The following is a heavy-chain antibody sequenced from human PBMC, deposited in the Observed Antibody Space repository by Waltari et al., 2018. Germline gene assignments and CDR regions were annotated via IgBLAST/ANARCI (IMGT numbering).Heavy chain of an antibody. D-gene: IGHD1-26*01. Sequence: QVQLVESGGGVVQPGRSLRLSCAASGFTFSTYSMHWVRQAPGRGLEWVAVISFDERHDGSKNYYADSVKGRFIISRDNLRNTLYLQMNSLRVEDTAVYYCARWDSDNYWYFDFWGRGTLVTVSS. CDR1: GFTFSTYS. CDR2: ISFDERHDGSKN. V-gene: IGHV3-30-3*01. CDR3: ARWDSDNYWYFDF. J-gene: IGHJ2*01.